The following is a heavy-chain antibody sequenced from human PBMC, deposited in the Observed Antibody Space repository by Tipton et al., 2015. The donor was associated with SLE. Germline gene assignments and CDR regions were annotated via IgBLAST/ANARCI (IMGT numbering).Heavy chain of an antibody. J-gene: IGHJ4*02. Sequence: TLSLTCAVYGGSFSGYYWSWIRQPPGKGLEWIGEINHSGSTNYNPSLKSRVTISVDTSKNQFSLKLSSVTAADTAVYYCARRTYSSGYYNYWGQGTLVTASS. CDR3: ARRTYSSGYYNY. CDR2: INHSGST. D-gene: IGHD3-22*01. CDR1: GGSFSGYY. V-gene: IGHV4-34*01.